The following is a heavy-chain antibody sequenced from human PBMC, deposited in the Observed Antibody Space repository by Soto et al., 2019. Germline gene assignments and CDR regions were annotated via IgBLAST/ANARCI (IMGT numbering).Heavy chain of an antibody. V-gene: IGHV1-18*01. CDR3: ARNSFLEWLLYFDY. D-gene: IGHD3-3*02. Sequence: ASVKVSCKASGYTFTSYGISWVRQAPGQGLEWMGWISAYNGNTNYAQKLQGRVTMTTDTSTSTAYMELRSLRSDDTAVYYCARNSFLEWLLYFDYWGQGTLVTVSS. CDR2: ISAYNGNT. CDR1: GYTFTSYG. J-gene: IGHJ4*02.